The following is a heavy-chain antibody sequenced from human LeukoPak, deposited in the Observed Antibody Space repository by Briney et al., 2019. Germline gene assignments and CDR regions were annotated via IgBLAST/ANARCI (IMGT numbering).Heavy chain of an antibody. D-gene: IGHD3-3*01. V-gene: IGHV3-30-3*01. CDR2: ISYDGSNK. CDR3: ARASQTRSGYHDDY. Sequence: GGSLRLSCAASGFTFSSYALHWVRQAPGKGLEWVAVISYDGSNKYYADSVKGRFTISRDNSMNTLYLQMNSLRAEDTAVYYCARASQTRSGYHDDYWGQGTLVTVSS. J-gene: IGHJ4*02. CDR1: GFTFSSYA.